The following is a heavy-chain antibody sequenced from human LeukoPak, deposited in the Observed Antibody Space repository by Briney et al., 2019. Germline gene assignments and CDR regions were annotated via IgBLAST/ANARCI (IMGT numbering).Heavy chain of an antibody. D-gene: IGHD2-2*01. Sequence: GGSLRLSCAASGFTFNSYGMFWVRQAPGKGLEWVALICPDGSNKLYGDAVKGRFTISRDNSKNTVYLQMNSLRAEDTAVYYCARDYCRTTSCLESWGQGTLVTVSS. CDR2: ICPDGSNK. V-gene: IGHV3-33*01. CDR3: ARDYCRTTSCLES. J-gene: IGHJ4*02. CDR1: GFTFNSYG.